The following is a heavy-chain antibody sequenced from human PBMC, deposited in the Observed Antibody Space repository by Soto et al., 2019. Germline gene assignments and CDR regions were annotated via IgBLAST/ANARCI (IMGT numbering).Heavy chain of an antibody. V-gene: IGHV3-11*05. J-gene: IGHJ4*02. D-gene: IGHD2-2*01. CDR1: GFTFSDYY. CDR2: ISSSTSHT. CDR3: ARGRGAAADYFDF. Sequence: GGSLRLSCAFSGFTFSDYYMTWIRQAPGKGLEWVSYISSSTSHTNYADSVKGRFTISRDNAKNSLFLQMNSLRAEDTAVYYCARGRGAAADYFDFWGQGTLVTV.